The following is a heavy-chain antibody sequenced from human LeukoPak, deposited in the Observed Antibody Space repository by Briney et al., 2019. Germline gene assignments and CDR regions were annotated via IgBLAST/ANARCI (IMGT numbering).Heavy chain of an antibody. CDR2: ISGSGATI. CDR3: ARDQGIFDY. Sequence: RSGGSLRLSCAASGFTFNNFAMSWVRQAPGKGLEWVSSISGSGATIYYADSVKGRFTISRDNAKNSLYLQMNSLRDEDSAVYYCARDQGIFDYWGQGTLVTVSS. CDR1: GFTFNNFA. V-gene: IGHV3-23*01. J-gene: IGHJ4*02.